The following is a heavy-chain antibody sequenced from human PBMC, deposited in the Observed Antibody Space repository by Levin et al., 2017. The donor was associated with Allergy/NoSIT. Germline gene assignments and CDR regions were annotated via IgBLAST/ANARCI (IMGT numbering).Heavy chain of an antibody. D-gene: IGHD3-10*02. CDR2: ICYNGRT. V-gene: IGHV4-31*03. J-gene: IGHJ5*02. CDR1: GDSISGGTFC. CDR3: ARYGRESHHGWFDP. Sequence: SETLSLTCTVSGDSISGGTFCWSWIRQHPGEGLEWIGHICYNGRTDYNPSLKSRVTISADTSRSHFSVDLKSVTAADTAVYYCARYGRESHHGWFDPWGQGTLVTVSS.